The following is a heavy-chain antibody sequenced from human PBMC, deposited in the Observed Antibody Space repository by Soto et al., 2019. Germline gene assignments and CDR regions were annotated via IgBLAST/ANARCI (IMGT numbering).Heavy chain of an antibody. V-gene: IGHV3-23*01. J-gene: IGHJ6*02. CDR2: ISSSGGST. CDR3: MRPAPRARHYFYFGMDV. Sequence: QTGGSLRLSCAASGFTFSSYAMSWVRQAPGKGLEWVSGISSSGGSTYYADSVKGRFTISRDNSKNTLFLRMNRPRVEDTAVYYCMRPAPRARHYFYFGMDVWGQGPTVTVSS. CDR1: GFTFSSYA.